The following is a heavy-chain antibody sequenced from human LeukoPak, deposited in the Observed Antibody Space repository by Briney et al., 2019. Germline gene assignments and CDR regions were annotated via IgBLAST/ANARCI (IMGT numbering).Heavy chain of an antibody. D-gene: IGHD2-15*01. CDR1: GYTFTSYD. CDR2: MNPNSGDT. J-gene: IGHJ4*02. Sequence: ASVKVSCKASGYTFTSYDINWVRQATGQGLEWMGWMNPNSGDTGYAQKFQGRVTMTRNTSISTAYMELSSLRSEDTAVYYCARGSSCSGGSCYWYYFDYWGQGTLVTVSS. CDR3: ARGSSCSGGSCYWYYFDY. V-gene: IGHV1-8*01.